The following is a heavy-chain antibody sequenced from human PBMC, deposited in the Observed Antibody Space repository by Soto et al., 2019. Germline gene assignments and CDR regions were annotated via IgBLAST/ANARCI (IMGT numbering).Heavy chain of an antibody. V-gene: IGHV3-66*01. J-gene: IGHJ4*02. Sequence: GGSLRLSCEASGFTFSSNYMSWVRQAPGKGLEWVSVIYSGGSTYYADSVKGRFTISRDDSKNTLFLQMNGLRAEDTAVYYCATAKLLLPWLFDYWGQGTLVTVSS. D-gene: IGHD2-15*01. CDR3: ATAKLLLPWLFDY. CDR2: IYSGGST. CDR1: GFTFSSNY.